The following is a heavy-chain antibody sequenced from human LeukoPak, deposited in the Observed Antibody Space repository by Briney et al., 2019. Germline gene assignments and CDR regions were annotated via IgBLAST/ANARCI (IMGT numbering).Heavy chain of an antibody. J-gene: IGHJ4*02. CDR1: GGSISSYY. CDR3: ARGRFLEWCFDY. V-gene: IGHV4-59*01. CDR2: IYYSGST. Sequence: PSETLSLTCTVSGGSISSYYWSWIRQPPGKGLEWIGYIYYSGSTNYNPSLKSRVTISVDTSKNQFSLKLSSVTAADTAVYYCARGRFLEWCFDYWGQGTLVTVSS. D-gene: IGHD3-3*01.